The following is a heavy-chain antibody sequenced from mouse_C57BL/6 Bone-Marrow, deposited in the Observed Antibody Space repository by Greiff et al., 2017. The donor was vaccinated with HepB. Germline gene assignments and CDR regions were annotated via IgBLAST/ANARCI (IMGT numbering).Heavy chain of an antibody. CDR3: ARDLGLPYAMDY. CDR2: ISDGGSYT. V-gene: IGHV5-4*01. J-gene: IGHJ4*01. Sequence: EVQLVESGGGLVKPGGSLKLSCAASGFTFSSYAMSWVRQTPEKRLEWVATISDGGSYTYYPDNVKGRFTISRDNAKNNLYLQMSHLKSEDTAMYYCARDLGLPYAMDYWGQGTSVTVSS. CDR1: GFTFSSYA. D-gene: IGHD6-1*01.